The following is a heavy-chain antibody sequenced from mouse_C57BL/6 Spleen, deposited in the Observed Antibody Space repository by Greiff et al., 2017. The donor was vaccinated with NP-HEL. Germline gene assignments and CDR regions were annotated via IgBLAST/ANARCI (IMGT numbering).Heavy chain of an antibody. CDR3: ARKILRYEGFAY. J-gene: IGHJ3*01. D-gene: IGHD1-1*01. V-gene: IGHV1-19*01. CDR2: INPYNGGT. Sequence: EVQLQQSGPVLVKPGASVKMSCKASGYTFTDYYMNWVKQSHGKSLEWIGVINPYNGGTSYNQKFKGKATLTVDKSSSTAYMELNSLTSEDSAVYYCARKILRYEGFAYWGQGTLVTVSA. CDR1: GYTFTDYY.